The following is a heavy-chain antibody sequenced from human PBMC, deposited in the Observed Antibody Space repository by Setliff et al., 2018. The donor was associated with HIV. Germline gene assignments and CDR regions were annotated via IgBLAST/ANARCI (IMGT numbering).Heavy chain of an antibody. Sequence: ASVKVSCKASGFKLINDSTSWVRRAPGQGLEWMGWISPYIGHTIYAQKFQGRVTMTTDTSTSTAYMEVRSLRSDDTAVYYCARGASGAPWDVWGKGTTVTVSS. D-gene: IGHD1-26*01. CDR1: GFKLINDS. V-gene: IGHV1-18*01. CDR3: ARGASGAPWDV. CDR2: ISPYIGHT. J-gene: IGHJ6*04.